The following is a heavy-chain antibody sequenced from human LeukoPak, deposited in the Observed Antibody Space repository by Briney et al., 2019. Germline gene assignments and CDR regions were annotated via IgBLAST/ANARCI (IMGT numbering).Heavy chain of an antibody. D-gene: IGHD6-19*01. CDR2: ISAYNGNT. J-gene: IGHJ4*02. V-gene: IGHV1-18*01. CDR3: AREALSGAVAVLFDY. Sequence: ASVKVSCKASGYTFTSYGISWVRQAPGQGLEWMGWISAYNGNTNYAQKLQGRVTMTRDTSTSTVYMELSSLRSEDTAVYYCAREALSGAVAVLFDYWGQGTLVTVSS. CDR1: GYTFTSYG.